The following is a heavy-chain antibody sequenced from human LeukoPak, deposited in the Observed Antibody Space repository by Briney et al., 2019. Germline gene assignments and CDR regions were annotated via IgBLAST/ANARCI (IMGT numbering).Heavy chain of an antibody. CDR3: ARLGPASSGWPESFDY. CDR1: GFTFNSYW. J-gene: IGHJ4*02. D-gene: IGHD6-19*01. Sequence: GGPLRLSCAASGFTFNSYWMNWVRQAPGKGLEWVANIKRDGSEKYYVDSVKGRFTISRDNAKNSLDLQMNSLRVEDPAVYYCARLGPASSGWPESFDYWGQGTLVTVSS. CDR2: IKRDGSEK. V-gene: IGHV3-7*03.